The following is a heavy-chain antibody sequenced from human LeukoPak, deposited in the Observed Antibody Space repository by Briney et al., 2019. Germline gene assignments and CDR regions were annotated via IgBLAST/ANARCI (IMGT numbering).Heavy chain of an antibody. D-gene: IGHD3-22*01. V-gene: IGHV3-23*01. J-gene: IGHJ3*02. CDR3: AKDENDSSGYYYEDDAFDI. CDR2: ISGSGGST. CDR1: GFTFSSYA. Sequence: PGGSLRLSCAASGFTFSSYAMSWVRQAPGKGLEWVSAISGSGGSTYYADSVKGRFTISRDNSKNTLYLQMNSLRAEDTAVYYCAKDENDSSGYYYEDDAFDIWGQGTMVTVSS.